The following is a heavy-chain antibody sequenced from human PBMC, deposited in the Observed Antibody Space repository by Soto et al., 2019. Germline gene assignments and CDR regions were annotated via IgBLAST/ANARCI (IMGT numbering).Heavy chain of an antibody. CDR2: INAANGCT. V-gene: IGHV1-3*05. CDR1: GYTFTRYA. D-gene: IGHD2-15*01. J-gene: IGHJ5*02. CDR3: AREEGLLCNGGSGYCGFDP. Sequence: QVQLVQSGAEEKKSGASVKVSCKASGYTFTRYAVHSVRQAPGQTLEWRGWINAANGCTKYSQKFQGRVTITRDTSSSTANRELTGLRFEDTAVYCCAREEGLLCNGGSGYCGFDPWGQGTLVTVSS.